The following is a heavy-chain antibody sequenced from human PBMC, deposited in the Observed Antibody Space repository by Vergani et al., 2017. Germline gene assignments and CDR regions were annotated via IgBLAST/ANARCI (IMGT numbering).Heavy chain of an antibody. CDR2: IYYSGST. D-gene: IGHD3-10*01. V-gene: IGHV4-39*01. J-gene: IGHJ4*02. Sequence: QLQLQESGPGLVKPSETLSLICTVSGGSISSSNYYWGWIRQPPGKGLEWIGTIYYSGSTYYNPSLKSRVTISVDTSKNLISLKLNSVTAADTALYYCARHGGSGNFYHLFDSWGQGTLVTVSS. CDR3: ARHGGSGNFYHLFDS. CDR1: GGSISSSNYY.